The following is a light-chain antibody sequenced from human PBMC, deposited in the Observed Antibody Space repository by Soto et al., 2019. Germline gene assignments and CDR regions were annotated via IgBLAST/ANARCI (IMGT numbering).Light chain of an antibody. V-gene: IGLV4-69*01. CDR3: QTWATGIQV. Sequence: QPVLTQSPSASASPGASVKLTCTLTGGHSSYAIAWHQQQPEKGPRYLMKLNSDGSHDKGDGIPDRFSGSGSGAERYLTISNLQSDDEADYYCQTWATGIQVFGGGTKLTVL. J-gene: IGLJ3*02. CDR1: GGHSSYA. CDR2: LNSDGSH.